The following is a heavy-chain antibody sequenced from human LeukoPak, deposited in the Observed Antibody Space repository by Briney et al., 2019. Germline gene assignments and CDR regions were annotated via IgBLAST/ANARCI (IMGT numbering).Heavy chain of an antibody. CDR3: ARADQAIWDYDY. Sequence: ASVKVSCKASGYTFTSYDINWVRQATGQGLEWMGWMNPNSGNTGYAQKFQGRVTMTRYTSISTAYMELSSLRSEDTAVYYCARADQAIWDYDYWGQGTLVTVSS. D-gene: IGHD3-16*01. V-gene: IGHV1-8*01. CDR2: MNPNSGNT. J-gene: IGHJ4*02. CDR1: GYTFTSYD.